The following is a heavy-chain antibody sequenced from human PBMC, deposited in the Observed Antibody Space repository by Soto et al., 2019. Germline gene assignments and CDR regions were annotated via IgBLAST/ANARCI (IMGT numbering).Heavy chain of an antibody. V-gene: IGHV3-48*01. D-gene: IGHD5-18*01. CDR1: GFTFSSYS. CDR2: ISSSSSTI. CDR3: ARDSGYSYGPLDY. J-gene: IGHJ4*02. Sequence: EVQLVESGGGLVQPGGSLRLSCAASGFTFSSYSMNWVRQAPGKGLEWVSYISSSSSTIYYADSLKGRFTISRDNAKNTLYLQTNSLRAEDTAVYYCARDSGYSYGPLDYWGQGTLVTVSS.